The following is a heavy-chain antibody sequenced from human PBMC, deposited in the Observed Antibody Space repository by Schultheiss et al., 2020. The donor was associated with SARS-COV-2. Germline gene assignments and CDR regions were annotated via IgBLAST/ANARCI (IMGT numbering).Heavy chain of an antibody. Sequence: GESLKISCAASGFTFSSYWMHWVRQAPGKGLVWVSRINSDGSSTSYADSVKGRFTISRDNAKNTLYLQMNSLRAEDTAVYYCARHFYHSSGFYYLDYWGQGTLVTVSS. D-gene: IGHD3-22*01. CDR1: GFTFSSYW. CDR3: ARHFYHSSGFYYLDY. J-gene: IGHJ4*02. CDR2: INSDGSST. V-gene: IGHV3-74*01.